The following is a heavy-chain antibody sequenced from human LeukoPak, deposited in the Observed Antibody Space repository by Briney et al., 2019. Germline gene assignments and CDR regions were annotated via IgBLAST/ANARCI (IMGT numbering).Heavy chain of an antibody. D-gene: IGHD4-23*01. CDR1: GFTFSSYA. V-gene: IGHV3-30-3*01. CDR3: ARGGYGGNNWDYYYYYMDV. J-gene: IGHJ6*03. Sequence: PGGSLRLSCAASGFTFSSYAMHWVRQAPGKGLEWVAVISYDGSNKYYADFVKGRFTISRDNSKNTLYLQMNSLRAEDTAVYYCARGGYGGNNWDYYYYYMDVWGKGTTVTVSS. CDR2: ISYDGSNK.